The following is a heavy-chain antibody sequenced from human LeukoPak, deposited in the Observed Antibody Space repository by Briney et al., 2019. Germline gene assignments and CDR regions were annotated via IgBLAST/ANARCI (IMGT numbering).Heavy chain of an antibody. D-gene: IGHD3-3*01. J-gene: IGHJ4*02. Sequence: GGSLRLSCAASGFTFSSYGMHWVRQAPGKGLEWVAFIRYDGSNKYYADSVKGRFTISRDNSKNTLYLQMNSLRAEDTAVYYCAKDITIFGVVIILPDYWGQGTLVTVSS. CDR2: IRYDGSNK. CDR1: GFTFSSYG. V-gene: IGHV3-30*02. CDR3: AKDITIFGVVIILPDY.